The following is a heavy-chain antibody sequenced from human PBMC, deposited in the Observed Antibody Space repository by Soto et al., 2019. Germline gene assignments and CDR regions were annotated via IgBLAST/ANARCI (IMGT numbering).Heavy chain of an antibody. CDR2: IYYSGST. Sequence: QLQLQESGPGLVKPSETLSLTCTVSGGSISSSSYYWGWIRQPPGKGLEWIGYIYYSGSTNYNPSLKSRVTISVDTSKNQFSLKLSSVTAADTAVYYCARVERRGNFDYWGQGTLVTVSS. V-gene: IGHV4-61*05. CDR1: GGSISSSSYY. J-gene: IGHJ4*02. D-gene: IGHD3-10*01. CDR3: ARVERRGNFDY.